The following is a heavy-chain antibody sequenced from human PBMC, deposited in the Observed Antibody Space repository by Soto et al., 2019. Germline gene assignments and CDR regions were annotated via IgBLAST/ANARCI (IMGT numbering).Heavy chain of an antibody. Sequence: RGESLKISCKGSGYSFTSYWIGCVRQMPGKGLEWMGIIYPGDSDTRYSPSFQGQVTISADKSISTAYLQWSSLKASDTAMYYCAREPEHYNYGMDVWGQGTTVTVSS. J-gene: IGHJ6*02. CDR1: GYSFTSYW. V-gene: IGHV5-51*01. CDR2: IYPGDSDT. CDR3: AREPEHYNYGMDV.